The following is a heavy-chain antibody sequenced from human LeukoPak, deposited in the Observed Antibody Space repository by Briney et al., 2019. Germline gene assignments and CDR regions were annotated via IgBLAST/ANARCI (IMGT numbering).Heavy chain of an antibody. V-gene: IGHV4-34*01. CDR1: GGSFSGYY. Sequence: SETLSLTCAVYGGSFSGYYWSWIRQPPGKGLEWIGEINHSGSTNYNPSLKSRVTISVDKSKNQFSLKLSSVTAADTAVYYCARVHPVDPYCSGGSCYSGDWFDPWGQGTLVTVSS. CDR2: INHSGST. J-gene: IGHJ5*02. D-gene: IGHD2-15*01. CDR3: ARVHPVDPYCSGGSCYSGDWFDP.